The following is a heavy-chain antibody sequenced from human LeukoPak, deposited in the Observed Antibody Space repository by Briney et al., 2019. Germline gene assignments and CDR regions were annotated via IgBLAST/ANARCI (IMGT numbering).Heavy chain of an antibody. V-gene: IGHV3-66*02. J-gene: IGHJ4*02. CDR3: AKDPGAAAGTDRGY. D-gene: IGHD6-13*01. CDR1: GFTVSSNY. CDR2: IYSAGTT. Sequence: GGSLRLSCAASGFTVSSNYMSWVRQAPGKGLEWVSIIYSAGTTYYADSVKGRFTISRDNSKNTLYLQMNSLRAEDTAVYYCAKDPGAAAGTDRGYWGQGTLVTVSS.